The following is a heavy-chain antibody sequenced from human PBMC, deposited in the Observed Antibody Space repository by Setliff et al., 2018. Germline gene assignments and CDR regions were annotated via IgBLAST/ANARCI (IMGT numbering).Heavy chain of an antibody. CDR1: GYSIGSDYF. D-gene: IGHD2-21*02. CDR3: ARVYGDETIDI. J-gene: IGHJ3*02. CDR2: IKHGGTT. V-gene: IGHV4-38-2*02. Sequence: SETLSLTCRVSGYSIGSDYFWAWVRQPPGKGLEWVATIKHGGTTYYNPSLRSRVIISVDASKNAFSLRLNSVTAADTAIYYCARVYGDETIDIRGQGKLVTVSS.